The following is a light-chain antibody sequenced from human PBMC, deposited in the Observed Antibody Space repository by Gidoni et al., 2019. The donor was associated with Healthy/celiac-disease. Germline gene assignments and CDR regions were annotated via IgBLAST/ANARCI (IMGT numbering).Light chain of an antibody. CDR1: QSVLYSSNNKHY. CDR3: QQYYSTPQT. J-gene: IGKJ2*01. V-gene: IGKV4-1*01. CDR2: WAS. Sequence: DIVMTQSPDSLAVSLGERATINCKSSQSVLYSSNNKHYLAWYQQKPGQPPKLLIYWASTRESWVPDRFRGSGSWTDFTLTISSLQAEDVAVYYCQQYYSTPQTFGQGTKLEIK.